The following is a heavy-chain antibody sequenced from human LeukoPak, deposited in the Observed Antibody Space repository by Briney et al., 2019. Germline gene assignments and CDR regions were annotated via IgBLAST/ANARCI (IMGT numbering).Heavy chain of an antibody. J-gene: IGHJ4*02. CDR3: AIPGYCSSTSCYVGGY. Sequence: SETLSLTCTVSGGSISSSSYYWGWICQAPGKGLEWIGNIYYSGSTYYNPSLKSRVTISVDTSKNQFSLKLSSVTAADTAVYYCAIPGYCSSTSCYVGGYWGQGTLVTVSS. CDR2: IYYSGST. CDR1: GGSISSSSYY. V-gene: IGHV4-39*01. D-gene: IGHD2-2*01.